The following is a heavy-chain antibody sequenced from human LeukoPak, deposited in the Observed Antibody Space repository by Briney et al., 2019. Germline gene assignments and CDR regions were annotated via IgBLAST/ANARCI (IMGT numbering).Heavy chain of an antibody. Sequence: PGGSLRLSCAASGFTFSSYWMSWVRQAPGKGLVWVSRINSDGSSTSYADSVKGRFTISRDNAKNTLYLQMNSLRAEDTAVYYCAKGLGGSEYYYYYMDVWGKGTTVTVSS. J-gene: IGHJ6*03. CDR1: GFTFSSYW. D-gene: IGHD2-15*01. CDR2: INSDGSST. V-gene: IGHV3-74*01. CDR3: AKGLGGSEYYYYYMDV.